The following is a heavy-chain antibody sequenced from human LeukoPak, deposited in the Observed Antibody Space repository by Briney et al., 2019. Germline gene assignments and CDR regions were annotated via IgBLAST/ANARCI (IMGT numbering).Heavy chain of an antibody. CDR2: IYDSGST. D-gene: IGHD6-19*01. J-gene: IGHJ4*02. CDR1: GGSIRSSYYY. V-gene: IGHV4-39*07. CDR3: ARDKKYSSGYFDY. Sequence: PSETLSLTCTVSGGSIRSSYYYWGWIRQPPGKGLEWIGSIYDSGSTYYNPSLKSRVTIFVDTSKNQFSLKLSSVTAADTAVYYCARDKKYSSGYFDYWGQGTLVTVSS.